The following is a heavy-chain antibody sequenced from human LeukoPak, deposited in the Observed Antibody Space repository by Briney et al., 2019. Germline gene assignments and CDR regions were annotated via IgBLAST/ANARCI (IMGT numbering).Heavy chain of an antibody. CDR2: IKQDGSEK. J-gene: IGHJ3*02. CDR3: ARDMIVVVMGDAFDI. D-gene: IGHD3-22*01. Sequence: PGGSLRLSCAASGFTFSSYWMSWVRQAPGKGLEWVANIKQDGSEKYYVDSVKGRFTISRDNAKNSLYLQMNSLRAEDTAVYYCARDMIVVVMGDAFDIWGQGTMVTVSS. CDR1: GFTFSSYW. V-gene: IGHV3-7*01.